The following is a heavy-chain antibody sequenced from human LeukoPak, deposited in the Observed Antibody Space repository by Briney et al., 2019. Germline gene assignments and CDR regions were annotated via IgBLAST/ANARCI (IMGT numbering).Heavy chain of an antibody. Sequence: GGSLRLSCAASGFTFSNYGMSWVRQAPGKGLEWVANINQDDSEKYYADSVKGRFTISRDNAKNSLYLQMNSLRAEDTAVYYFAGGGRLVHLPDYWGEGGQVTVSS. CDR1: GFTFSNYG. J-gene: IGHJ4*02. CDR3: AGGGRLVHLPDY. V-gene: IGHV3-7*04. D-gene: IGHD6-19*01. CDR2: INQDDSEK.